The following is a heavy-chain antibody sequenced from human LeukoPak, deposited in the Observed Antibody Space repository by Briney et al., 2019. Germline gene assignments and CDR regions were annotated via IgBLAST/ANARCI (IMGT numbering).Heavy chain of an antibody. Sequence: SETLSLTCAVSGYSISSGYYWSWIRQPPGKGLEWIGYIYYSGSTNYNPSLKSRVTISVDTSKNQFSLKLSSVTAADTAVYYCARAGSNWQNYYYYYMDVWGKGTTVTVSS. V-gene: IGHV4-61*01. CDR2: IYYSGST. CDR3: ARAGSNWQNYYYYYMDV. D-gene: IGHD4-11*01. J-gene: IGHJ6*03. CDR1: GYSISSGYY.